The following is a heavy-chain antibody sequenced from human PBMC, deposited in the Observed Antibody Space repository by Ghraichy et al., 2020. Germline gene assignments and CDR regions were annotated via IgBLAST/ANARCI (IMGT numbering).Heavy chain of an antibody. CDR2: IFHSGSN. V-gene: IGHV4-4*02. Sequence: SETLSLTCAVSGVSISSSNWWSWVRQSPGEGLEWIGEIFHSGSNNYNPSLKSRVTISVDKSRNKFSLTLSSVTAADTAVYYCVRRHRPAEYSSSWFFAGMDVWGQGTTVTVSS. J-gene: IGHJ6*02. D-gene: IGHD6-13*01. CDR3: VRRHRPAEYSSSWFFAGMDV. CDR1: GVSISSSNW.